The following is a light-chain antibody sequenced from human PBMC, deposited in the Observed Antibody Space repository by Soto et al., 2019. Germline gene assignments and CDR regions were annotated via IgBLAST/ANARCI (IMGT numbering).Light chain of an antibody. CDR2: DDS. V-gene: IGLV3-21*02. J-gene: IGLJ1*01. CDR1: NIGSKS. CDR3: QVWDSSSDHPYV. Sequence: SYELTQPPSVSVAPGQTARITCGGNNIGSKSVHWYQQKPGQAPVLVVYDDSDGPSGIPERFSGSNSGNTATLTISRVEAGDEADYYCQVWDSSSDHPYVFGTGTKVTVL.